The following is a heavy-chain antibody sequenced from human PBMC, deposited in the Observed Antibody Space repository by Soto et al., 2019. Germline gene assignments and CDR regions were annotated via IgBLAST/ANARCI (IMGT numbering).Heavy chain of an antibody. J-gene: IGHJ6*02. CDR2: INTDGSDT. Sequence: GGSLRLSCAASGFTFSSDWMHWVRQAPGKGLVWVSRINTDGSDTSYADSVKGRFTISRDNAKNTLYLQMSSLRSEDTAVYYCVRFSGLDVWGQGTTVTVSS. CDR3: VRFSGLDV. CDR1: GFTFSSDW. V-gene: IGHV3-74*01.